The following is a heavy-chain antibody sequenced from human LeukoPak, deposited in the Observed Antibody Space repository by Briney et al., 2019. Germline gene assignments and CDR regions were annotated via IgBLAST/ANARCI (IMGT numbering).Heavy chain of an antibody. CDR1: GDSVSSSNYY. V-gene: IGHV4-61*01. Sequence: PSETLSLTCAVSGDSVSSSNYYWSWIRQPPGKGLEWIGYIYYGGNTNYNPSLQSRVTISVDTSKSQFSLKLSSVTAADTAVYYCARERNYYYGMDVWGQGTTVTVSS. J-gene: IGHJ6*02. CDR3: ARERNYYYGMDV. CDR2: IYYGGNT.